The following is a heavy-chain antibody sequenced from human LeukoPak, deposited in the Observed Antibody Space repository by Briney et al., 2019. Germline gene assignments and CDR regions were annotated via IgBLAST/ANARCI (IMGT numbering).Heavy chain of an antibody. V-gene: IGHV4-39*07. CDR1: SGSISTVNCY. J-gene: IGHJ6*03. Sequence: SETMSLTCTVSSGSISTVNCYWGWIRQPPGKGLEWIGSIYYNGNTYYNPSLKSRVTISVDTSKNQFSLKLSSVTAADTAVYYCARDGVATIKDYYYMDVWGKGTTVTVSS. D-gene: IGHD5-12*01. CDR3: ARDGVATIKDYYYMDV. CDR2: IYYNGNT.